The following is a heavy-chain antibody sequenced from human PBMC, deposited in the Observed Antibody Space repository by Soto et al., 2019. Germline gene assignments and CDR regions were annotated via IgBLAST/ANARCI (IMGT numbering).Heavy chain of an antibody. J-gene: IGHJ6*01. CDR2: MNPNSGNT. CDR3: VKDILDWLFGSGDYFYYGMDV. D-gene: IGHD3-3*01. CDR1: GYTFTSYD. Sequence: ASLKVSCKASGYTFTSYDINWVRQAAGQGREWMGWMNPNSGNTGYAQKFQGRVTMTRDTSISTAYMELNSLRADDTAVYYCVKDILDWLFGSGDYFYYGMDVWGQGTMVTVSS. V-gene: IGHV1-8*01.